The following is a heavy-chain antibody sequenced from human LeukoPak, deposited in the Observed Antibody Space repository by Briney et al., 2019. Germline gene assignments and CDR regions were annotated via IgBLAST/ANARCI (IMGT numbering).Heavy chain of an antibody. CDR2: ISSSGSTI. J-gene: IGHJ4*02. Sequence: GGSLRLSCAASGFTFSDYYMSWIRQAPGKGLEWVSYISSSGSTIYYADSVKGRFTIPRDNAKNSLYLQMNSLRAEDTAVYYCARVGWKGYDSSGYYLPPYFDYWGQGTLVTVSS. CDR1: GFTFSDYY. CDR3: ARVGWKGYDSSGYYLPPYFDY. V-gene: IGHV3-11*01. D-gene: IGHD3-22*01.